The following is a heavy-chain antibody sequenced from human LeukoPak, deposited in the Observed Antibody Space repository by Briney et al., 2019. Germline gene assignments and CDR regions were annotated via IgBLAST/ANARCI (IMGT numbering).Heavy chain of an antibody. D-gene: IGHD5-24*01. J-gene: IGHJ4*02. CDR1: GYTLTELS. Sequence: GASVKVSCKVSGYTLTELSMHWVRLDPGKGLEWMGGFDPEDGETIYAQKFQGRVTMTEDTSTDTAYMELSSLRSEDTAVYYCATQRWLQLYGDQYYFDYWGQGTLVTVSS. CDR3: ATQRWLQLYGDQYYFDY. CDR2: FDPEDGET. V-gene: IGHV1-24*01.